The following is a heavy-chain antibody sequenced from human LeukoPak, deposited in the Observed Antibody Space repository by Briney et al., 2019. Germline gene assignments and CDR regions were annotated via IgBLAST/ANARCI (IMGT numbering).Heavy chain of an antibody. CDR1: GGSISSSSYY. Sequence: SETLSLTCTVSGGSISSSSYYWGWLRQPPGKGLECIGSIYYSGSTYYNPSLKSRVTISVDTSKNQFSLKLSSVTAADTAVYYCARITMVRGVIFDYWGQGTLVTVSS. D-gene: IGHD3-10*01. V-gene: IGHV4-39*07. J-gene: IGHJ4*02. CDR2: IYYSGST. CDR3: ARITMVRGVIFDY.